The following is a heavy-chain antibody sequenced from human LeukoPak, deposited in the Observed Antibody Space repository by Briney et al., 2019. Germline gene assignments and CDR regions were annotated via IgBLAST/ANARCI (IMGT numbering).Heavy chain of an antibody. CDR1: GGTFSSYA. V-gene: IGHV1-69*04. J-gene: IGHJ5*02. D-gene: IGHD3-3*01. CDR3: ARERGTASQTYYDFWSGYYQYNWFDP. Sequence: ASVKVSCKASGGTFSSYAISWVRQAPGQGLEWMGRIIPILGIANYAQKFQGRVTITADKSTSTAYMELSSLRSDDTAVYYCARERGTASQTYYDFWSGYYQYNWFDPWGQGTLVTVSS. CDR2: IIPILGIA.